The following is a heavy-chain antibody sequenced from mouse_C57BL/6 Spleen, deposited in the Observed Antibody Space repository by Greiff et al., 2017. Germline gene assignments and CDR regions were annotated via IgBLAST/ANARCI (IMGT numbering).Heavy chain of an antibody. CDR2: ISSGCSYT. Sequence: EVQLVESGGDIVKPGGSLKLSCAASGFTISSYGMSWVRQTPDKRLEWVATISSGCSYTHYPDSVKGRFTISGDNAKITLYLQMSSRKSDDTALYYCARHGGDDYDWFAYWSHGTLVIVSA. D-gene: IGHD2-4*01. J-gene: IGHJ3*01. V-gene: IGHV5-6*01. CDR3: ARHGGDDYDWFAY. CDR1: GFTISSYG.